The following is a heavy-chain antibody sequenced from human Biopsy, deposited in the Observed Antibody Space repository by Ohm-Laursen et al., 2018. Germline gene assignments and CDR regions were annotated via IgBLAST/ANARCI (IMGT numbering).Heavy chain of an antibody. V-gene: IGHV4-4*07. D-gene: IGHD6-19*01. Sequence: SETLSLTRSVSGGSTNDYFWSWIRQPVGETLEWIGRIYSSGGSSYNPSLKSRISMSMDTSNNQFSLTLTSVTAADTAVYYCARTPGKAVAGRFLDLWGRGTLVTVSS. CDR3: ARTPGKAVAGRFLDL. CDR1: GGSTNDYF. CDR2: IYSSGGS. J-gene: IGHJ2*01.